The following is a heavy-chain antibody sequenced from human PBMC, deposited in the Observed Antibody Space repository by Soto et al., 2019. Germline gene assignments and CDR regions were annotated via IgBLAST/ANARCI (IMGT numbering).Heavy chain of an antibody. CDR3: ARDPNDSSAYYHHYYYGMDV. J-gene: IGHJ6*02. CDR1: GYTFTIYG. Sequence: ASVNVSCKASGYTFTIYGIHWVLQSPLQRLEWTGWINAGNGNTKYSEKFQGRVTITRDTSASTAYLELSSLRSEDTAVYYCARDPNDSSAYYHHYYYGMDVWGQGTTVTVSS. D-gene: IGHD3-22*01. V-gene: IGHV1-3*01. CDR2: INAGNGNT.